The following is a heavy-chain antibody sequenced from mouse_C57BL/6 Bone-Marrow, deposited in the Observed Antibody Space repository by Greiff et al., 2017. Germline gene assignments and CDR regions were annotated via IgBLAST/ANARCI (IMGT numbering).Heavy chain of an antibody. CDR3: ARVNCCDFYAMDY. CDR1: GYTITDYD. CDR2: IHPDSGGT. Sequence: VQLQQSGAELVRPGASVTLSCTASGYTITDYDMHWVKQRPVHGLEWIGVIHPDSGGTDYNQKFKGKATLTVDKSSSTAYMELRSLTSEDSAVYYCARVNCCDFYAMDYWGQGTSVTVSS. V-gene: IGHV1-15*01. J-gene: IGHJ4*01.